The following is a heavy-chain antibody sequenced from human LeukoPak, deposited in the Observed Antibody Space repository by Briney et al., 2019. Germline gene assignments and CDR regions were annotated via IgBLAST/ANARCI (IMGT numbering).Heavy chain of an antibody. CDR2: IYTSGST. D-gene: IGHD1/OR15-1a*01. CDR1: GGSISSGSYY. J-gene: IGHJ3*02. Sequence: SETLSLTCTVSGGSISSGSYYWSWIRQPAGKGLEWIGRIYTSGSTNYNPSLKSRVTISVDTSKNQFSLKLRSVTAADTAVYYCARELEQNAFDIWGQGTMVTVSS. V-gene: IGHV4-61*02. CDR3: ARELEQNAFDI.